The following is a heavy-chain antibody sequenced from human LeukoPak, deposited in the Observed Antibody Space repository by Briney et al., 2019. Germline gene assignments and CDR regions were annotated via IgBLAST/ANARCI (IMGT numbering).Heavy chain of an antibody. J-gene: IGHJ6*03. D-gene: IGHD6-6*01. CDR2: IRYDGSSK. Sequence: PGGSLRLSCGASGFIFSNYGMHWVRQAPGKGLEWVTFIRYDGSSKHYADSVKGRFTISRDNSKNTLYLQMNSLRPEDTAVYYCAKGSSLAARPFKVISNYYYMDVWGKGTTVTVSS. CDR1: GFIFSNYG. V-gene: IGHV3-30*02. CDR3: AKGSSLAARPFKVISNYYYMDV.